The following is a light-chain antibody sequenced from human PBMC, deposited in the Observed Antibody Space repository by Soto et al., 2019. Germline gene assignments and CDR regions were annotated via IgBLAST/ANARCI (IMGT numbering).Light chain of an antibody. CDR2: DVS. CDR3: SLFAGNNNYV. V-gene: IGLV2-8*01. J-gene: IGLJ1*01. CDR1: SSDVGGYNY. Sequence: QSALTQPPSASGSPGQSVTISCTGTSSDVGGYNYVSWYQQHPGKAPKLMIYDVSKRPSGVPDRFPGSKSGNTASLTVSGLQAEDEADYYCSLFAGNNNYVFGTGTKLTVL.